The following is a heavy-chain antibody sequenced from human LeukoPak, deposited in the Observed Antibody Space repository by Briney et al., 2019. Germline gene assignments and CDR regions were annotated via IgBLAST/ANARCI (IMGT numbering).Heavy chain of an antibody. Sequence: PSETLSLTCTVSGGSISSGGYYWSWIRQHPGKGLEWIGYIYYSGSTYYNPSLKSRVTISVDTSKNQFSLKLSSVTAADTAVYYCARDLEGSLDGDFLGAFDIWGQGTMVTVSS. CDR1: GGSISSGGYY. CDR2: IYYSGST. CDR3: ARDLEGSLDGDFLGAFDI. D-gene: IGHD4-17*01. V-gene: IGHV4-31*03. J-gene: IGHJ3*02.